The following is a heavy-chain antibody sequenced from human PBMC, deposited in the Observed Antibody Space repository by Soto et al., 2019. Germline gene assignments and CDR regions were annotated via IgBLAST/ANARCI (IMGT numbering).Heavy chain of an antibody. CDR3: AKGRRGSFYLVDY. Sequence: GGSLRLSCAASGFTFSSYAMSWVRQAPGKGLEWVSAISGSGGSTYYADSVKGRFTISRDNSKNTLCLQMDSLRAEDTAVYYCAKGRRGSFYLVDYWGQGTLVTVSS. V-gene: IGHV3-23*01. CDR2: ISGSGGST. D-gene: IGHD1-26*01. CDR1: GFTFSSYA. J-gene: IGHJ4*02.